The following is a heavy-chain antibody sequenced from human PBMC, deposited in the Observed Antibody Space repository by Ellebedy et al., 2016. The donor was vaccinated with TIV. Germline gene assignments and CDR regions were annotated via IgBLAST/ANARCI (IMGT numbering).Heavy chain of an antibody. D-gene: IGHD4-23*01. CDR1: GYTFTGYY. J-gene: IGHJ6*02. CDR3: ARGIGGYYYYYGMDV. CDR2: INPNSGGT. Sequence: ASVKVSXKASGYTFTGYYMHWVRQAPGQGLEWMGWINPNSGGTNYAQKFQGRVTITRDTSASTAYMELSSLRSEDTAVYYCARGIGGYYYYYGMDVWGQGTTVTVSS. V-gene: IGHV1-2*02.